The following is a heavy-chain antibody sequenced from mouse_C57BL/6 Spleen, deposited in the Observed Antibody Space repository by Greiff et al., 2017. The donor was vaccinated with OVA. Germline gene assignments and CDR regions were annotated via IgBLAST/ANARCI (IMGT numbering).Heavy chain of an antibody. CDR2: ILPGRGST. J-gene: IGHJ2*01. CDR1: GYTFTGYW. Sequence: LMEPGASVKLSCQATGYTFTGYWIEWVKQRPGHGLEWIGEILPGRGSTNYNEKFKGKATFTADTSSNTAYMQLSSLTTEDSAIYYCARYGDYDEGYFDYWGQGTTLTVSS. CDR3: ARYGDYDEGYFDY. V-gene: IGHV1-9*01. D-gene: IGHD2-4*01.